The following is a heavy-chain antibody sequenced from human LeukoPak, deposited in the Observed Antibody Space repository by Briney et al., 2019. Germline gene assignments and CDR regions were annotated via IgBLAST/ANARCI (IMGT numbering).Heavy chain of an antibody. CDR2: ISSSSTI. CDR3: ARDLVVVTAIRYYGMDV. D-gene: IGHD2-21*02. V-gene: IGHV3-48*02. Sequence: GGSLRLSCAASGFTFSSYSMNWVRQAPGKGLEWVSYISSSSTIYYADSVKGRFTISRDNAKNSLYLQMNSLRDEDTAVYYCARDLVVVTAIRYYGMDVWGQGTTVTVSS. J-gene: IGHJ6*02. CDR1: GFTFSSYS.